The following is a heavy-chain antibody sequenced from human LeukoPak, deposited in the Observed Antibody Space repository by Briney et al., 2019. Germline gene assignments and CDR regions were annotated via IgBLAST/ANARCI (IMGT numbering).Heavy chain of an antibody. V-gene: IGHV1-18*01. Sequence: GASVKVSCKASGYTFTSYGISWVRQAPGQGLEWMGWISAYNGNTNYAQKLQGRVTMTTDASTSTAYMELRSLRSDDTAVYYCARDSVLRYFDWLLYYWGQGTLVTVSS. CDR1: GYTFTSYG. CDR2: ISAYNGNT. D-gene: IGHD3-9*01. J-gene: IGHJ4*02. CDR3: ARDSVLRYFDWLLYY.